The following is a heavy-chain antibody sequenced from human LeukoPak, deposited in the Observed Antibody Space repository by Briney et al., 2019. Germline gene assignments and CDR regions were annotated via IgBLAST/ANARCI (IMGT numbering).Heavy chain of an antibody. CDR1: GDSITTSY. D-gene: IGHD1-26*01. CDR3: ANAREPPYRGIYYYFES. V-gene: IGHV4-59*01. Sequence: SETLSLTCTVSGDSITTSYWNWIRQPPGKGLEWIGYIYYSGNTNYNPSLRSRVTISVDTSKSQFSLHLTSVTAADTAVYYCANAREPPYRGIYYYFESWGQGTLVTVSS. CDR2: IYYSGNT. J-gene: IGHJ4*02.